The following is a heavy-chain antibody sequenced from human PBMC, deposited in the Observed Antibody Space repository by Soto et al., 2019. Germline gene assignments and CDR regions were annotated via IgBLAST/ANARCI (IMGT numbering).Heavy chain of an antibody. D-gene: IGHD3-10*01. CDR1: GFSLSTSGVG. J-gene: IGHJ5*02. CDR3: AHIHHYGSGSFLLSPNNWFDP. Sequence: QITLKESGPTLVKATQTLTLTCTFSGFSLSTSGVGVGWIRQPPGKALEWLALIYWDDDKFYSPSLKSRLTITKDTSKNQVVLTMTNMDPVDTATYYCAHIHHYGSGSFLLSPNNWFDPWGQGTLVTVSS. V-gene: IGHV2-5*02. CDR2: IYWDDDK.